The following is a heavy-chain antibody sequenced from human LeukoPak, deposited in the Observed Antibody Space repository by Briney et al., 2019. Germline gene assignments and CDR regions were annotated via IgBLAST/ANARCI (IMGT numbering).Heavy chain of an antibody. D-gene: IGHD3-22*01. Sequence: GASVKVSCKASGYTFTSYGISWVRQAPGQGLEWMGWISAYNGNTNYAQKFQGRVTITTDESTSTAYMELSSLRSEDTAVYYCARDKEVSYDSSGYYRTPFDYWGQGTLVTVSS. CDR2: ISAYNGNT. J-gene: IGHJ4*02. CDR1: GYTFTSYG. V-gene: IGHV1-18*01. CDR3: ARDKEVSYDSSGYYRTPFDY.